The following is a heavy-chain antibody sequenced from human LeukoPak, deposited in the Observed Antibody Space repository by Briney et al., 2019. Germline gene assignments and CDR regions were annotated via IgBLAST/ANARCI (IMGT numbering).Heavy chain of an antibody. V-gene: IGHV4-39*01. Sequence: SETLSLTCSVSGGSTNSGSFYWGWIRQPPGKGLEWIGSIYYSGETFYNPSLKSRVNISVDKSKNQFSLKLSSVTAADTAVYYCARRPSGYDYSHFDSWGQGTLVTVSS. CDR1: GGSTNSGSFY. CDR2: IYYSGET. J-gene: IGHJ4*02. CDR3: ARRPSGYDYSHFDS. D-gene: IGHD5-12*01.